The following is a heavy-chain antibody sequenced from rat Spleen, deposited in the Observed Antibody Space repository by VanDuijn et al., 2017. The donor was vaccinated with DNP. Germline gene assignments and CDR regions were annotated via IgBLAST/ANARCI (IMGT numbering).Heavy chain of an antibody. V-gene: IGHV4-2*01. CDR1: GFTFSSYW. CDR3: AKDRLGGYAMDA. J-gene: IGHJ4*01. Sequence: EVQLVETGGGLVQPGRSLKLSCVASGFTFSSYWKGWVRQAPGKGLEWIGDVNKGSSTINYTPSLKDKFTISRDNAQNTLFLQMNSLRSEDTATYYCAKDRLGGYAMDAWGQGTSVTVSS. D-gene: IGHD5-1*01. CDR2: VNKGSSTI.